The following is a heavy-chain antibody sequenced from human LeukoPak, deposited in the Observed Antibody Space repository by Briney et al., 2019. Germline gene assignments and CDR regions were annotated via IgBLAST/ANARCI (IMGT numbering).Heavy chain of an antibody. Sequence: SETLSLTCTVSGYSISSGYYWGWIRPPPGKGLEWIGSIYHSGSTYYNPSLKSRVTISVDTSKNQFSLKLSSVTAADTAVYYCARDHIVATTIDYWGQGTLVTVSS. CDR2: IYHSGST. V-gene: IGHV4-38-2*02. CDR3: ARDHIVATTIDY. J-gene: IGHJ4*02. CDR1: GYSISSGYY. D-gene: IGHD5-12*01.